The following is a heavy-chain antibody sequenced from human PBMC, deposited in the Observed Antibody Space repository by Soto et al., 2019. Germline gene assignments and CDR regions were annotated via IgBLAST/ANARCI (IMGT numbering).Heavy chain of an antibody. V-gene: IGHV1-2*04. J-gene: IGHJ6*02. CDR3: ARDGGRGASHPYGMDV. Sequence: VQLVQSGAEVKKPGASVKVSCKASGYTFTGYYMHWVRQAPGQGLEWMGWINPNSGGTNYAQKFQGWVTMTRDTAISTASMELSRLRSDDTAVYYCARDGGRGASHPYGMDVWGQGTTVTVSS. D-gene: IGHD1-26*01. CDR1: GYTFTGYY. CDR2: INPNSGGT.